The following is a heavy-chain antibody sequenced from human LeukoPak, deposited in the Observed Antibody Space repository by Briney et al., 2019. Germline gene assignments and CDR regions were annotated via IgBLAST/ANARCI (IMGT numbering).Heavy chain of an antibody. D-gene: IGHD3-9*01. V-gene: IGHV4-34*01. J-gene: IGHJ4*02. Sequence: SETLSLTCAVYGGSFSGYYWSWIRQPPGKGLEWIGEINHSGSTNYNPSLKSRVTISVDTSKHQFSLKLTSVTAADTAVYYCAREWDTSSFDPRASGDYWGQGTPVTVSS. CDR1: GGSFSGYY. CDR3: AREWDTSSFDPRASGDY. CDR2: INHSGST.